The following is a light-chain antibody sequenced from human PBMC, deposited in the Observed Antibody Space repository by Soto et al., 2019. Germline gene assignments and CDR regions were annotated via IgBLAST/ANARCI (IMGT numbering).Light chain of an antibody. V-gene: IGLV7-46*01. CDR1: TGAVTSGHY. J-gene: IGLJ2*01. CDR2: GTS. Sequence: QTVVTQEPSLTVSPGGTVTLTCGSSTGAVTSGHYPHWFQQKAGQSPRTLIYGTSNKYSWTPARFSGSLLGGKAALTLSGAHPEDEAEYYCLLSYSGARVFGGGTKVTVL. CDR3: LLSYSGARV.